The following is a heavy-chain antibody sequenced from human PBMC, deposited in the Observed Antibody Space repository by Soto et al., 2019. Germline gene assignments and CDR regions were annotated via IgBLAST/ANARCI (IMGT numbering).Heavy chain of an antibody. D-gene: IGHD3-3*01. J-gene: IGHJ6*02. CDR3: VKDWSGEKCPCMDV. Sequence: EVQLVESGGGLVKPGGSLRLSCAASGFNFRNHATTWVRQAPGKGPEWVSSISRSGDITYYVDSVKGRFIISRDNSKNTLYLQMNGLSAEDAAIYYCVKDWSGEKCPCMDVWGQGTTVTVS. CDR2: ISRSGDIT. V-gene: IGHV3-23*04. CDR1: GFNFRNHA.